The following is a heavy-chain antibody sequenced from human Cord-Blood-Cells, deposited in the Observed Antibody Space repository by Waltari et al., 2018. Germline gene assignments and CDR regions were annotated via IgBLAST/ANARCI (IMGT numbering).Heavy chain of an antibody. D-gene: IGHD4-17*01. J-gene: IGHJ6*02. CDR2: IIPIFGTA. CDR3: ASFPFYGDPPFYYYYGMDV. Sequence: QVQLVQSAAEVKKPGSSVKVSCKASGGTFSSYAISWARQAAGQGLEWMGGIIPIFGTANYAQKFQGRVTITADESTSTAYMELSSLRSEDTAVYYCASFPFYGDPPFYYYYGMDVWGQGTTVTVSS. CDR1: GGTFSSYA. V-gene: IGHV1-69*01.